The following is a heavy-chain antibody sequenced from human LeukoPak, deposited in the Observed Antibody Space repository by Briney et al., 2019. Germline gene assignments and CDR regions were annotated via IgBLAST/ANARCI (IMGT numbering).Heavy chain of an antibody. Sequence: GGSLRLSCAASGFTFSSYAMSWVRQAPGKGLEWVSGISGSGGSTYYADSVKGRFTISRDNSKNTLYLQMNSLRAEDTAVYYCAKVRRYHDSAGYWGQGTLVTVSS. CDR3: AKVRRYHDSAGY. CDR1: GFTFSSYA. CDR2: ISGSGGST. D-gene: IGHD3-22*01. V-gene: IGHV3-23*01. J-gene: IGHJ4*02.